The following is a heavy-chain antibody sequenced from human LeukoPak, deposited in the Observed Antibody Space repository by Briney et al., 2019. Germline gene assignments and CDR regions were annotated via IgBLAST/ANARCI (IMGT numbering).Heavy chain of an antibody. V-gene: IGHV3-53*04. J-gene: IGHJ4*02. CDR2: IYSGGST. D-gene: IGHD3-10*01. CDR3: ARRLWFGELLQEY. Sequence: PGGSLRLSCAASGFTVSSNYMSWVRQAPGKGLEWVSVIYSGGSTYYADSVKGRFTISRHNSKNTLYLQMNSLRAEDTAVYYCARRLWFGELLQEYWGQGTLVTVSS. CDR1: GFTVSSNY.